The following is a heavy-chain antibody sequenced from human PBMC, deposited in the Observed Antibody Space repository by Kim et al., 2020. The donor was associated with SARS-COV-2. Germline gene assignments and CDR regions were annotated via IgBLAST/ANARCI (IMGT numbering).Heavy chain of an antibody. V-gene: IGHV3-23*01. D-gene: IGHD3-10*01. CDR1: GFTFTTYS. CDR3: ARRSRGLGGFDY. Sequence: VGSLRLSCAASGFTFTTYSMSWVRQAPGEGLEWISSINSGGDDTYYADSVKGRFTISRDNSRNTVFLQMNGLRAEDTAVYYCARRSRGLGGFDYWGQGTL. CDR2: INSGGDDT. J-gene: IGHJ4*02.